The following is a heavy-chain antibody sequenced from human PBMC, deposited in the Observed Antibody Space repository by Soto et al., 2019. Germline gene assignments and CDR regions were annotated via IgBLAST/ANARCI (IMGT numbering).Heavy chain of an antibody. Sequence: SETLSLTCTVSGGSISSGGYYWSWIRQHPGKGLEWIGYIYYSGSTYYNPSLKSRVTISVDTSKNQFSLKLSSVTAADTAVYYCARQRRSAARPHFDYWGQGTLVTVSS. CDR3: ARQRRSAARPHFDY. J-gene: IGHJ4*02. CDR2: IYYSGST. D-gene: IGHD6-6*01. CDR1: GGSISSGGYY. V-gene: IGHV4-31*03.